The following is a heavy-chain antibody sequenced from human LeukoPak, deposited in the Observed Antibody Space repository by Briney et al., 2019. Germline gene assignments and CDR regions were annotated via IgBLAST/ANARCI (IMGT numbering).Heavy chain of an antibody. CDR3: AREIGPRQLHLWGSAFDY. D-gene: IGHD5-18*01. CDR2: INPSGCTT. J-gene: IGHJ4*02. CDR1: GYTFINYY. V-gene: IGHV1-46*01. Sequence: ASVKVSCQASGYTFINYYMHWVRQPPGQELEWMGMINPSGCTTSYAQNFQGRVTMTRDTSTSTVYMELSSLRSEDTAVYYCAREIGPRQLHLWGSAFDYWGQGTLVTVSS.